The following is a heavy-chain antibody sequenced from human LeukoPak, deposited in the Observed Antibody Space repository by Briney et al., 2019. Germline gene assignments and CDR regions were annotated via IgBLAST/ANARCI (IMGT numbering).Heavy chain of an antibody. V-gene: IGHV3-30*02. CDR2: TRYDGTNK. CDR3: AKESGDHFEAFDI. J-gene: IGHJ3*02. Sequence: PGGSLRLSCAASGFTFSTYGMHWVRQAPGKGLEWVAFTRYDGTNKNYVDSVKGRFTISRDNSKNTLYLQMNSLGAEDTAVYYCAKESGDHFEAFDIWGQGTMVTVSS. D-gene: IGHD1-26*01. CDR1: GFTFSTYG.